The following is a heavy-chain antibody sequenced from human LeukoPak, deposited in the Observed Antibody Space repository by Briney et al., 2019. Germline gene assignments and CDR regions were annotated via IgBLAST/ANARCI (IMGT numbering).Heavy chain of an antibody. J-gene: IGHJ4*02. Sequence: SETLSLTCTVSGGSISSYYWSWIRQPPGKGLEWIGYIYYSGSTNYNPSLKSRVTISVDTSKNQFSLKLSSVTAADTAVYYCASIRSYGTYWGQRTLVTVSS. CDR2: IYYSGST. CDR3: ASIRSYGTY. CDR1: GGSISSYY. V-gene: IGHV4-59*08. D-gene: IGHD5-18*01.